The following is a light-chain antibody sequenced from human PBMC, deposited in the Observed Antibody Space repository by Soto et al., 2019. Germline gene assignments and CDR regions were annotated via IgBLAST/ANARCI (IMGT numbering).Light chain of an antibody. CDR1: QSISNSY. V-gene: IGKV3-20*01. CDR3: QQYGSSGT. J-gene: IGKJ1*01. Sequence: EIVLTQSPGTLSLSPGEIATLSFSASQSISNSYLAWYQQKPGQAPRLLIYGASSRATGIPDRFSGSGSVTDFTLTISRLEPEDFAVYYCQQYGSSGTFGQGTKVDI. CDR2: GAS.